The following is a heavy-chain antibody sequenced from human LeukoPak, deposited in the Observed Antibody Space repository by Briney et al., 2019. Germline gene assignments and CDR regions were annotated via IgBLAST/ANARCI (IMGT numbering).Heavy chain of an antibody. CDR3: ARGGAYDYGVLDA. CDR1: GFTFTRHA. D-gene: IGHD4/OR15-4a*01. J-gene: IGHJ5*02. V-gene: IGHV3-23*01. Sequence: GGSLRLSCAASGFTFTRHAMSWVRQAPGQGLQWVSTTSDTAGTTFYRDSVQGRFTISRDISNNTLFLHMGGLRADDTAVYYCARGGAYDYGVLDAWGQGAQVTVSS. CDR2: TSDTAGTT.